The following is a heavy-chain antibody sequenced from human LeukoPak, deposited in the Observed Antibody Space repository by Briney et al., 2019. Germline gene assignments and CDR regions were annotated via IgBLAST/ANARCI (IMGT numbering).Heavy chain of an antibody. Sequence: ASVKVSCKASGYTFTSYDINWVRQATGQGLEWMGWMNPNSGNTGYAQKFQGRVTITRNTSISTAYMELSSLRSEDTAVYYCARVAGSSWNYYYYMDVWGKGTTVTLSS. CDR1: GYTFTSYD. CDR2: MNPNSGNT. V-gene: IGHV1-8*03. CDR3: ARVAGSSWNYYYYMDV. J-gene: IGHJ6*03. D-gene: IGHD6-13*01.